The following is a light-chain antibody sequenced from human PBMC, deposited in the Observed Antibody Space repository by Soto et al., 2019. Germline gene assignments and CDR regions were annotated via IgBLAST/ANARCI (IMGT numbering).Light chain of an antibody. CDR3: LQDYNYPRT. CDR1: QDIGSD. V-gene: IGKV1-6*01. J-gene: IGKJ2*01. Sequence: AIQMTQSPSALSASVGDRVTIFCRASQDIGSDLGWYQQRPGKAPKLLIYAASTSQSGVPARFSGSGSVTDFTLTNSSLQPEDLATYYGLQDYNYPRTVGQGTKLEMK. CDR2: AAS.